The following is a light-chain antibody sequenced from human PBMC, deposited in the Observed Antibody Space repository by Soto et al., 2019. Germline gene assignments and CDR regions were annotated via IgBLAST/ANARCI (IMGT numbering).Light chain of an antibody. V-gene: IGKV1-9*01. Sequence: IQLTQSPSSLSASVGDRVTITCRASQGISSYVAWYQQKPGKAPNLLIYAASTLQSGVPSRFSGSGSGTDFSLTINSLPPEDFATYYCRQLNSPRTFGGGKKVEIK. CDR1: QGISSY. CDR2: AAS. J-gene: IGKJ4*01. CDR3: RQLNSPRT.